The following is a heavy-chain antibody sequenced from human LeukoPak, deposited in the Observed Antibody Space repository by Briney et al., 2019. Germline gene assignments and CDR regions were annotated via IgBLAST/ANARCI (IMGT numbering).Heavy chain of an antibody. CDR1: GGSFSGYY. CDR3: ARVPIPYYDSSGYLIDY. J-gene: IGHJ4*02. V-gene: IGHV4-34*01. D-gene: IGHD3-22*01. Sequence: SETLSLTCAVYGGSFSGYYWSWIRQPPGKGLEWIGEINHSGSTNYNPSLKSRVTISVDTSKNQFSLKLSSVTAADTAVYYCARVPIPYYDSSGYLIDYWGQGTLVTVSS. CDR2: INHSGST.